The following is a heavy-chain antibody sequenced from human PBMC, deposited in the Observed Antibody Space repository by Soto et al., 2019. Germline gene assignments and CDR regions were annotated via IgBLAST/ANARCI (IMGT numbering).Heavy chain of an antibody. CDR3: ARDTPHVLRFLEWVTPSYYGMDV. V-gene: IGHV1-46*01. Sequence: ASVKGSWKASGYDVTRYYIHWGRQGPEQGLEWMGIINPTGGGRTKYAQKLQGRVTMTTDTSTSTAYMELRSLRSDDTAVYYCARDTPHVLRFLEWVTPSYYGMDVWGQGTTVTVSS. J-gene: IGHJ6*02. CDR1: GYDVTRYY. D-gene: IGHD3-3*01. CDR2: INPTGGGRT.